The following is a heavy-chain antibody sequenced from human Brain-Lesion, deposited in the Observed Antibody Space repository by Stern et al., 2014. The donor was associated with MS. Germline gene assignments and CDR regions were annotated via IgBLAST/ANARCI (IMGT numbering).Heavy chain of an antibody. CDR3: AGEEDIRYCSGGSCTGNWFDP. V-gene: IGHV4-39*01. CDR2: IYYSGNT. J-gene: IGHJ5*02. Sequence: QVQLVQSGPGLVKPSETLSLTCTVAGGSVSSTSYAWAWIRQPPGKGLEWIGTIYYSGNTYYSPSLKSRLTISLDTYKNPFSLQLRSVTAADTAVYYCAGEEDIRYCSGGSCTGNWFDPWGQGTLVTVSS. D-gene: IGHD2-15*01. CDR1: GGSVSSTSYA.